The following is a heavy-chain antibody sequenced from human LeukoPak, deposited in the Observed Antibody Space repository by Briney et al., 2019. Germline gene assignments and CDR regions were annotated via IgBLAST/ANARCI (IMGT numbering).Heavy chain of an antibody. V-gene: IGHV7-4-1*02. CDR2: INTNTGNP. CDR3: ARGGYSYAVLL. D-gene: IGHD5-18*01. CDR1: GYTFTSFA. J-gene: IGHJ4*02. Sequence: ASVKVSCKASGYTFTSFAMNWVRQAPGQGLEWMGWINTNTGNPTYAQGFAGRFVFSLDTSVSTAYLQISSLKAEDTAVYYCARGGYSYAVLLWGQGTLVTVSS.